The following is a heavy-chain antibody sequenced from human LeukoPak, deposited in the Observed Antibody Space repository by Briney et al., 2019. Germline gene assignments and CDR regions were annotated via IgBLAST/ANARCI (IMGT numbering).Heavy chain of an antibody. V-gene: IGHV4-34*01. CDR2: INPSGST. CDR3: ARDKGPFWYFDL. J-gene: IGHJ2*01. CDR1: GGSFSGYY. Sequence: PSETLSLTCAVYGGSFSGYYWSWIRQPPGKGLEWIGEINPSGSTNYNPSLKSRVTMSLDTSKKQISLKLSSVTAADTAVYYCARDKGPFWYFDLWGRGTLVTVSS.